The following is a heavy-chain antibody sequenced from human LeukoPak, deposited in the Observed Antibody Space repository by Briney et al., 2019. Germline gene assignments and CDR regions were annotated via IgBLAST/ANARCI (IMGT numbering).Heavy chain of an antibody. CDR3: GKDFELGVTRLLKPEFDY. D-gene: IGHD2-8*02. CDR1: GFTFSSYA. Sequence: KPGGSLRLSCAASGFTFSSYAMSWVRQAPGKGLEWVSSISSSSSYIYYADSVKGRFTISRDNAKNSLYLQMNSLRAEDTAVYYLGKDFELGVTRLLKPEFDYWGQGTPVTRSS. CDR2: ISSSSSYI. J-gene: IGHJ4*02. V-gene: IGHV3-21*01.